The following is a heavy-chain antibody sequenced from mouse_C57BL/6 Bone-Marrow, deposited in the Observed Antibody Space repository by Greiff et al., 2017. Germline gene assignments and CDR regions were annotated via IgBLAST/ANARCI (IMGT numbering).Heavy chain of an antibody. J-gene: IGHJ4*01. Sequence: VQLQQPGAELVRPGTSVKLSCKASGYTFTSYWMHWVKQRPGQGLEWIGVIDPSDSYTNYNQKFKGKATLTVDTSSSTAYMQLSSLTSEDSAVYYCARSGWLLRNYAMDYWGQGTSVTVSS. D-gene: IGHD2-3*01. CDR1: GYTFTSYW. CDR2: IDPSDSYT. CDR3: ARSGWLLRNYAMDY. V-gene: IGHV1-59*01.